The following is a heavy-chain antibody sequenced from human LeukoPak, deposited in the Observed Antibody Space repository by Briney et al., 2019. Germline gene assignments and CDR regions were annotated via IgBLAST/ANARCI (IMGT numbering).Heavy chain of an antibody. Sequence: PGGSLRLSCAASGFTFSSYSMNWVRQAPGKGLEWVSSISSSSSYISYADSLRGRFTISRDNAKNSLYLQMNSLRAEDTAVYYCARDARESSGRKFDYWGQGTLVTVSS. D-gene: IGHD6-19*01. CDR3: ARDARESSGRKFDY. J-gene: IGHJ4*02. CDR1: GFTFSSYS. V-gene: IGHV3-21*01. CDR2: ISSSSSYI.